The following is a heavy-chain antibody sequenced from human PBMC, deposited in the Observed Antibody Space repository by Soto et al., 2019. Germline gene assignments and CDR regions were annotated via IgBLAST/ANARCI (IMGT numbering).Heavy chain of an antibody. CDR3: ASDLYCSGGSCYSGRSYYYYMDV. V-gene: IGHV1-69*02. CDR2: IIPILGIA. CDR1: GGTFSSYT. Sequence: RASVKVSCKASGGTFSSYTISWVRQAPGQGLEWMGRIIPILGIANYAQKFQGRVTITADKSTSTAYMELSSLRSEDTAVYYCASDLYCSGGSCYSGRSYYYYMDVWGKGTTVTVSS. J-gene: IGHJ6*03. D-gene: IGHD2-15*01.